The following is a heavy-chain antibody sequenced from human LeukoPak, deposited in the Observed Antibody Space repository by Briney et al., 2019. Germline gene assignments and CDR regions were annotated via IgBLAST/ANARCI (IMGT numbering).Heavy chain of an antibody. CDR2: ISGSGGST. CDR1: GFTFSSYA. D-gene: IGHD3-22*01. J-gene: IGHJ4*02. CDR3: AKDYYDSSGWGLDY. Sequence: GGSLRLSCAASGFTFSSYAMSWVRQAPGKGLEWVSAISGSGGSTYYADSVKGRFTISRDNSKNTLYLQMSSLRAEDTAVYYCAKDYYDSSGWGLDYWGQGTLVTVSS. V-gene: IGHV3-23*01.